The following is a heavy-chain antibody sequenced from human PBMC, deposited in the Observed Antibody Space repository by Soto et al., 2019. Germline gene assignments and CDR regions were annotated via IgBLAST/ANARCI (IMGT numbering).Heavy chain of an antibody. CDR1: GYTYSNYG. Sequence: QAHLVQSGAEVKKPGASVKVSCKASGYTYSNYGITWVRQVPGQGLEWVGWLSPYNGNTNYAQKLLGRVTMTTDTSTNTAYMELRSLRSDDTAVYYCVRWGAASGLINWFDPWGQGTLVTVSS. CDR3: VRWGAASGLINWFDP. J-gene: IGHJ5*02. D-gene: IGHD6-13*01. V-gene: IGHV1-18*01. CDR2: LSPYNGNT.